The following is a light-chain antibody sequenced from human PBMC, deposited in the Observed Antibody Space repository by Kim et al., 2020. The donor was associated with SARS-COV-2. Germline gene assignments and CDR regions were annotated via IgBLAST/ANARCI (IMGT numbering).Light chain of an antibody. CDR3: QKYDNVPHT. CDR1: QDISDF. V-gene: IGKV1-27*01. CDR2: ATS. Sequence: DIQMTQSPSSLSASVGDTVTITCRASQDISDFLAWYQQKPGEVPKLLIYATSILQSGVPSRFSGSGSGTDFTLTISRVQPEDIATYYCQKYDNVPHTFGQVTRLEIK. J-gene: IGKJ5*01.